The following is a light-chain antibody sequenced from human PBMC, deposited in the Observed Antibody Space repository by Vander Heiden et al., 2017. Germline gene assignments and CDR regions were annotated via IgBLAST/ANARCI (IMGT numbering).Light chain of an antibody. CDR3: QQEDNPLIT. CDR1: QDISNY. V-gene: IGKV1-33*01. J-gene: IGKJ5*01. Sequence: DIQMTQSPSSLSASVGDRVTITCQASQDISNYLNWYQQKPGKAPKLLIYDASNLETGVPSRFSGSGSGTDFTFTISSLQPEDFATYYCQQEDNPLITFGQGTRLEIK. CDR2: DAS.